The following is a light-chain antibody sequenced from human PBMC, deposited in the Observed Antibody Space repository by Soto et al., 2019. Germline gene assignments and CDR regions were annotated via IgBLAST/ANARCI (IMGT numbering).Light chain of an antibody. Sequence: EIVLTQSPGTLSLSPGERATLSCRASQSVSSSYLAWYQQKPGQAPRLLIYGASSRATGIPVRFSGSGSGTDFTLTISRLEPEDFAVYYCQQYGSSGWTFGQGTKVEIK. CDR1: QSVSSSY. CDR2: GAS. V-gene: IGKV3-20*01. J-gene: IGKJ1*01. CDR3: QQYGSSGWT.